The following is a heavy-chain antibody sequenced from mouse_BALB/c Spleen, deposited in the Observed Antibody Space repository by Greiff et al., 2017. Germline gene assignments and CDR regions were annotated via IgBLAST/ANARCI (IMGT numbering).Heavy chain of an antibody. D-gene: IGHD1-2*01. CDR2: IAPGSGST. CDR3: ALRLGAY. J-gene: IGHJ3*01. CDR1: GYTFTSYW. V-gene: IGHV1S41*01. Sequence: DLVKPGASVKLSCKASGYTFTSYWINWIKQRPGQGLEWIGRIAPGSGSTYYNEMFKGKATLTVDTSSSTAYIQLSSLSSEDSAVYFCALRLGAYWGQGTLVTVSA.